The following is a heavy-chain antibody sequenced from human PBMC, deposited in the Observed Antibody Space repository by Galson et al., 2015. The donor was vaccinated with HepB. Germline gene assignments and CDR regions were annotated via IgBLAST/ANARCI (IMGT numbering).Heavy chain of an antibody. J-gene: IGHJ6*02. CDR3: AKESAMITFGGVIVIRNYYYGMDV. V-gene: IGHV3-30*18. Sequence: SLRLSCAASGFTFSSYGMHWVRQAPGKGLEWVAVISYDGSNKYYADSVKGRFTISRDNSKNTLYLQMNSLRAEDTAVYYCAKESAMITFGGVIVIRNYYYGMDVWGQG. CDR1: GFTFSSYG. D-gene: IGHD3-16*02. CDR2: ISYDGSNK.